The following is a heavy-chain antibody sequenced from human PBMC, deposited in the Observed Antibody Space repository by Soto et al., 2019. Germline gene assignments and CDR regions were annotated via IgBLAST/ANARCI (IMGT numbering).Heavy chain of an antibody. CDR1: GFTFSSYG. V-gene: IGHV3-33*01. D-gene: IGHD1-26*01. Sequence: GGSLRLSCAASGFTFSSYGMHWVRQAPGKGLEWVAVIWYDGSNKYYADSVKGRFTISRDNSKNTLYLQMNSLRAEDTAVYYCARGGSGSYSYSPFDYWGQGTLVTVSS. J-gene: IGHJ4*02. CDR3: ARGGSGSYSYSPFDY. CDR2: IWYDGSNK.